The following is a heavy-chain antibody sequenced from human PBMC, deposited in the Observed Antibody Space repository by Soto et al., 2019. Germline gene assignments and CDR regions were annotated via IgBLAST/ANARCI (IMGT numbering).Heavy chain of an antibody. CDR1: GGGTLSNDA. D-gene: IGHD2-21*02. J-gene: IGHJ4*02. V-gene: IGHV1-69*01. CDR2: ISPFFGTT. Sequence: QVHLVQSGADGMKSGSSVRVSCTASGGGTLSNDAISWGRQAPGQVLEWLGRISPFFGTTDYSQGFQGRLTMTADASTGTVYMDLRSLKSEDTAVYYCAREVVTDTTWGSFDSWGQGTLVTVSS. CDR3: AREVVTDTTWGSFDS.